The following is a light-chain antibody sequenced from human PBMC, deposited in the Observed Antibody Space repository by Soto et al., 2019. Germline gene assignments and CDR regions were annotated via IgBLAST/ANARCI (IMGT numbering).Light chain of an antibody. CDR3: SSYTSSSTGV. V-gene: IGLV2-14*01. J-gene: IGLJ3*02. Sequence: QSALTQPASVSGSPGQSVTISCSGSSSDVGAYNYVSWYQRHPGQAPKLMIYDVTNRPSGVSNRFSGSKSGNTASLTISGPQAEDGADYFCSSYTSSSTGVFGGGTKVTVL. CDR1: SSDVGAYNY. CDR2: DVT.